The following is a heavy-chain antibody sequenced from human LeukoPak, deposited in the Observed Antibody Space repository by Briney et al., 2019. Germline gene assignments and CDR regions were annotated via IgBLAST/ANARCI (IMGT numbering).Heavy chain of an antibody. CDR3: ARAIVVVPAAIRDGWFDP. V-gene: IGHV4-61*01. J-gene: IGHJ5*02. CDR1: GYSISSGYY. Sequence: SETLSLTCAVSGYSISSGYYWGWIRQPPGKGLEWIGYIHYSGSTNYNPSLKSRVTISVDTSKNQFSLKLSSVTAADTAVYYCARAIVVVPAAIRDGWFDPWGQGTLVTVSS. D-gene: IGHD2-2*01. CDR2: IHYSGST.